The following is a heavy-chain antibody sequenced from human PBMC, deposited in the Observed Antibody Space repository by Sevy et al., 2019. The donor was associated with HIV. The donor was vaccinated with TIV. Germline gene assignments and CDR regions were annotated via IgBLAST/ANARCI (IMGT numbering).Heavy chain of an antibody. Sequence: GGSVRLSCAASGFTFSDHYMDWVRQAPGKGLEWVGRIRNKANSDTTEYAASVKGRFTISRDDSKNSLYLQMNSLKTEDTAVYYCARVPTYGSVTYFLDYWGQGSLVTVSS. J-gene: IGHJ4*02. D-gene: IGHD3-10*01. V-gene: IGHV3-72*01. CDR1: GFTFSDHY. CDR3: ARVPTYGSVTYFLDY. CDR2: IRNKANSDTT.